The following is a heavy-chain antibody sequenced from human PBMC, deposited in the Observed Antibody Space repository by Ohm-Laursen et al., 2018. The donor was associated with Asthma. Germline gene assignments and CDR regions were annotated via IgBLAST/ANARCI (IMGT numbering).Heavy chain of an antibody. CDR1: GYTFSRYS. J-gene: IGHJ4*02. CDR2: ISTASTFI. D-gene: IGHD6-13*01. Sequence: GSLRLSCTASGYTFSRYSIHWVRQVPGKGLEWVASISTASTFIYYADSVRGRFTTSRDNAKNSVYLQMNSLRAEDAAVYYCARVYSSSWYDDYWGQGTLVTVSS. CDR3: ARVYSSSWYDDY. V-gene: IGHV3-21*04.